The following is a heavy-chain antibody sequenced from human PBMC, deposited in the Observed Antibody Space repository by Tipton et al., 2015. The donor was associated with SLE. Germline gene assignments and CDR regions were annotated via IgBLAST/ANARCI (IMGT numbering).Heavy chain of an antibody. CDR3: ARTLGAIAHTVYDAFDI. D-gene: IGHD1-26*01. CDR1: GASITSYY. CDR2: IYYTGST. V-gene: IGHV4-59*01. Sequence: TLSLTCTVSGASITSYYWGWIRQPPRKGLEWVGYIYYTGSTNYNPSLKSRVTISLDTSKNQFSLKLTSVTAADTAVYYCARTLGAIAHTVYDAFDIWGQGKMVTVSS. J-gene: IGHJ3*02.